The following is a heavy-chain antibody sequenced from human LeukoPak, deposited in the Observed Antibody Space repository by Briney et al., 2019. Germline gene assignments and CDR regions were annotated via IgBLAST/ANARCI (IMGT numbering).Heavy chain of an antibody. CDR1: GGSISSGSYY. CDR3: AREALGYYYDSSAEEVDY. CDR2: IYTSGST. Sequence: SQTLSRTCTVSGGSISSGSYYWSWIRQPAGKGLEWIGRIYTSGSTNYNPSLKSRVTISVDTSKNQFSLKLRSVTAADTAVYYCAREALGYYYDSSAEEVDYWGQGTLVTVSS. D-gene: IGHD3-22*01. V-gene: IGHV4-61*02. J-gene: IGHJ4*02.